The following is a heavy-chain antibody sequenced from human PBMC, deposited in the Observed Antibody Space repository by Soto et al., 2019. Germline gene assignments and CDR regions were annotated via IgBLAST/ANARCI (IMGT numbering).Heavy chain of an antibody. CDR3: ERYQGITTFGVYSMYYYGMDV. V-gene: IGHV1-18*03. D-gene: IGHD3-3*01. CDR1: VYTFTISG. CDR2: ISTDNDNT. J-gene: IGHJ6*02. Sequence: EASVKVSCNASVYTFTISGISWVRQAPGQGHKRKRRISTDNDNTNYAQQIQSRVSITTDTSTSTDYMDKRIMKSDDMADYYCERYQGITTFGVYSMYYYGMDVWGQGTMVTISS.